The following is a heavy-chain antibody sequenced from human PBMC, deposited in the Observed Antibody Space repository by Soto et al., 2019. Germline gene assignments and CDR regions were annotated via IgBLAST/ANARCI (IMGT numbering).Heavy chain of an antibody. CDR3: ARQYYDFWSGYYTWFAY. CDR1: GDSVSSNSAA. J-gene: IGHJ4*02. V-gene: IGHV6-1*01. D-gene: IGHD3-3*01. Sequence: SQTLSLTCAISGDSVSSNSAAWNWIRQSPSRGLEWLGRTYYRSKWYNDYAVSVKSRITINPDTSKNQFSLQLNSVTPEDTAVYYCARQYYDFWSGYYTWFAYWGQGTLVTVSS. CDR2: TYYRSKWYN.